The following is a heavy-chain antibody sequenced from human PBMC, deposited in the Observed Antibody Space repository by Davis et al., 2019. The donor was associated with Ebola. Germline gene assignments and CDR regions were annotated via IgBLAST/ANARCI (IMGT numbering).Heavy chain of an antibody. CDR1: GFTSSSYE. CDR2: IRSKANSYAT. D-gene: IGHD4-17*01. CDR3: TLTTVTSSDY. Sequence: PGGSLRLSCAASGFTSSSYEMNWVRQASGKGLEWVGRIRSKANSYATAYAASVKGRFTISRDDSKNTAYLQMNSLKTEDTAVYYCTLTTVTSSDYWGQGTLVTVSS. J-gene: IGHJ4*02. V-gene: IGHV3-73*01.